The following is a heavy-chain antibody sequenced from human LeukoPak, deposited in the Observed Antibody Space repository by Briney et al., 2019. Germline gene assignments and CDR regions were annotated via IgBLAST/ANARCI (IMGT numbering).Heavy chain of an antibody. D-gene: IGHD5-24*01. CDR2: IGTAGDT. V-gene: IGHV3-13*01. J-gene: IGHJ4*02. CDR1: GFTFSSYD. Sequence: GGSLRLSCAASGFTFSSYDMHWVRQATGKGLEWVSAIGTAGDTYYPGSVKGRFTISRENAKNSLYLQMNSLRAGDTAVYYCARVRRDGYFDYWGLGTLVTVSS. CDR3: ARVRRDGYFDY.